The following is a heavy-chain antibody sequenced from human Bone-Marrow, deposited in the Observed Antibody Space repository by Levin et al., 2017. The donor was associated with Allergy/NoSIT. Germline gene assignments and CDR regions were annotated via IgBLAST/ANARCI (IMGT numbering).Heavy chain of an antibody. CDR3: ARVLQYSYYYTDV. V-gene: IGHV4-61*09. D-gene: IGHD2-21*01. CDR1: GVSITSGSYY. CDR2: SYTSGNI. J-gene: IGHJ6*03. Sequence: SETLSLTCTVSGVSITSGSYYWSWIRQPAGKGLEWIGHSYTSGNITYNPSLKSRVTISLDTSKNQFYLKLRSVTAADTAVYYCARVLQYSYYYTDVWGKGTMVTVSS.